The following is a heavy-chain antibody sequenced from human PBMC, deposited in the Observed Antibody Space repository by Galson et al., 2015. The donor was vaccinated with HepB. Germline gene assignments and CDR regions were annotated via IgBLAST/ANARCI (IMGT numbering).Heavy chain of an antibody. Sequence: SLRLSCAXSGLTLRKYAFHWVRQAPGKGLEXVALISHDGSNQYYPDSVKSRFTISRDNSKNTLYLQMDSLRPEDTAVYYCARDRPSTDNYYYYGMDVWGQGTPVTVSS. J-gene: IGHJ6*02. D-gene: IGHD1-26*01. CDR3: ARDRPSTDNYYYYGMDV. CDR1: GLTLRKYA. CDR2: ISHDGSNQ. V-gene: IGHV3-30-3*01.